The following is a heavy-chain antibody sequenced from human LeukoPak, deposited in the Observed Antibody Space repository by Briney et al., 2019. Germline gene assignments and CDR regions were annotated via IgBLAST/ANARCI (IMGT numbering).Heavy chain of an antibody. CDR2: IYHSGST. D-gene: IGHD5-12*01. J-gene: IGHJ4*02. Sequence: PSETLSLTCTVSGYSISSGYYWGWIRQPPGKGLEWIGSIYHSGSTYYNPSLKSRVTISVDTSKNQFSLKLSSVTAADTAVYYCATLYRGYSGYTTADYFDHWGQGTLVTVSS. V-gene: IGHV4-38-2*02. CDR3: ATLYRGYSGYTTADYFDH. CDR1: GYSISSGYY.